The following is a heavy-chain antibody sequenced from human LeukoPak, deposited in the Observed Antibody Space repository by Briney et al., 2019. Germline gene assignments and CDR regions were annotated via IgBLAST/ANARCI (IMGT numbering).Heavy chain of an antibody. J-gene: IGHJ4*02. CDR2: IGSSI. CDR1: GFPFSSYS. CDR3: ARARVNFWSGSYHVTAPADY. V-gene: IGHV3-48*02. Sequence: GSLRLSCAASGFPFSSYSMNWVRQAPGRGLEWVSYIGSSIYYADSVKGRFTVSRDDAQNSLYLQMNSLRDEDTAVYYCARARVNFWSGSYHVTAPADYWGQGTLVTVSS. D-gene: IGHD3-3*01.